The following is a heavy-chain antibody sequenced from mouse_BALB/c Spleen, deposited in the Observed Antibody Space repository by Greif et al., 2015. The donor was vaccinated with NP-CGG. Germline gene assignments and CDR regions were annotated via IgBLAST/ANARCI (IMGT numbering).Heavy chain of an antibody. CDR3: ARHDLGLYY. D-gene: IGHD4-1*01. J-gene: IGHJ2*01. Sequence: EVKLMESGGGFVKSGGSLKLSCAVSGFAFSSYDMSWVRQTPEKRLEWVATISSGGSYTYYPDSVKGRFTISSTHARNPLVPQVSSLRSECTALYYCARHDLGLYYWGQGTTLTVSS. CDR2: ISSGGSYT. V-gene: IGHV5-9*02. CDR1: GFAFSSYD.